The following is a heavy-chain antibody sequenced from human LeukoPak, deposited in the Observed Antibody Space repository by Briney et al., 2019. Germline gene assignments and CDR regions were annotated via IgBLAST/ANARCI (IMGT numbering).Heavy chain of an antibody. J-gene: IGHJ4*02. CDR2: IKQDGSEK. CDR3: ARLGMGYYFDY. D-gene: IGHD3-16*01. Sequence: GGSLRLSCAASGFTFSSYWMSWVRQAPGKGLEWVTNIKQDGSEKYYVDSVKGRFTISRDNAKNSLYLQMNSLRAEDTAVYYCARLGMGYYFDYWGQGTLVTVSS. CDR1: GFTFSSYW. V-gene: IGHV3-7*01.